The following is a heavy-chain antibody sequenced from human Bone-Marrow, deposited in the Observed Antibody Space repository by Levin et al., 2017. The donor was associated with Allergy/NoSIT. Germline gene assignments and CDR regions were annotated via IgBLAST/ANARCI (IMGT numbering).Heavy chain of an antibody. CDR2: IYWDDDK. CDR3: AHSPDGRGDVYFDV. CDR1: GFSLTTPRVA. D-gene: IGHD2-21*01. J-gene: IGHJ4*02. Sequence: SGPTLVKPTQTLTLTCTFSGFSLTTPRVAVGWVRQPPGKALEWLALIYWDDDKRYSPSLMSRLNVVKDTSKHQVVLTMTGMDPADTGTYYCAHSPDGRGDVYFDVWGQGALVTVSS. V-gene: IGHV2-5*02.